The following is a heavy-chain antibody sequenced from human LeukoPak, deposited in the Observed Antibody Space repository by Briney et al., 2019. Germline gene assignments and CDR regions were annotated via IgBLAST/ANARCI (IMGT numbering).Heavy chain of an antibody. Sequence: GGSLRLSCAASGFTFSSYAMHWVRQAPGKGLEWVAVISYDGSNKYYADSVKGRFTISRDNSKNTLYLQMNSLRAEDTAVYYCARFRNYFDYWGQGTLVTVSS. CDR1: GFTFSSYA. CDR2: ISYDGSNK. V-gene: IGHV3-30-3*01. CDR3: ARFRNYFDY. J-gene: IGHJ4*02.